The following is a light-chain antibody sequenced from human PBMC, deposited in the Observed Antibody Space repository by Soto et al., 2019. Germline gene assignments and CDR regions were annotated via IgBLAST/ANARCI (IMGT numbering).Light chain of an antibody. CDR3: CSLEGSNALVV. V-gene: IGLV2-14*01. Sequence: QSALTQPASVSGSPGQSITISCTGTSSDVGAYNFVSWYQQYPGKAPKVMIYEVNNRPSGVSNRFSGSKSGNTASLTISGLQAEDEADYYCCSLEGSNALVVFGGGTKLTVL. CDR2: EVN. J-gene: IGLJ2*01. CDR1: SSDVGAYNF.